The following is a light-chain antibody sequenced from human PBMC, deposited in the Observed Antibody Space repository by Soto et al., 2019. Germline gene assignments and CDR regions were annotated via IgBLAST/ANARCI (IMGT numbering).Light chain of an antibody. CDR3: QQYNNWSPWS. CDR1: QSVSSN. V-gene: IGKV3-15*01. J-gene: IGKJ1*01. Sequence: EIVMTQSPATLSVSPGERATLSCRASQSVSSNLAWYQQKPGQAPRLLIYGVSTRATGIPARFSGSGSGTEFTLTISSLQSEDFAVYYCQQYNNWSPWSCAQGTKVEIK. CDR2: GVS.